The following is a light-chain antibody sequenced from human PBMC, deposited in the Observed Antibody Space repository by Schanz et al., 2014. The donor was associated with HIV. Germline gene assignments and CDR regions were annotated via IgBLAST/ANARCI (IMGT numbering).Light chain of an antibody. J-gene: IGLJ1*01. CDR2: DVS. Sequence: QSALTQPASVSGSPGQSITISCTGTSSDVGTYDYVSWYQQHPGKAPKLMIYDVSYRPSGVSNRFSGSKSGNTAYLTISALQAEDEADYYCASYTTSHTFVFGTGTKLTVL. CDR1: SSDVGTYDY. V-gene: IGLV2-14*03. CDR3: ASYTTSHTFV.